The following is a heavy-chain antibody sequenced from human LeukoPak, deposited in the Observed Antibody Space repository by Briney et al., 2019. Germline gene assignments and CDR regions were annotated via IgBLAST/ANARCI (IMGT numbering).Heavy chain of an antibody. CDR3: ARWTTTYLDY. Sequence: ASVKVSCKTSGYSFTQSGITWVRQAPGQGLEWMGIINPSGGSTNFAQKFQSRVTMTADTSTITVYMELSSLRSEDTAVYYCARWTTTYLDYWGQGTLVTVSS. D-gene: IGHD4-11*01. CDR1: GYSFTQSG. J-gene: IGHJ4*02. V-gene: IGHV1-46*01. CDR2: INPSGGST.